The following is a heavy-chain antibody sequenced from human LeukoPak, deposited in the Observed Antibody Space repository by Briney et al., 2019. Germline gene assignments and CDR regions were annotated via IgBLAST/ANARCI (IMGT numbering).Heavy chain of an antibody. J-gene: IGHJ4*02. CDR3: AKESYSSGWYEFDY. D-gene: IGHD6-19*01. CDR1: GFTFSSYG. V-gene: IGHV3-30*18. Sequence: PGGSLRLSCAASGFTFSSYGMHWVRQAPGKGLEWVAVISYDGSNKYYADSVKGRFTISRDNSKNTLYLQMNSLRAEDTAVYYCAKESYSSGWYEFDYRGQGTLVTVSS. CDR2: ISYDGSNK.